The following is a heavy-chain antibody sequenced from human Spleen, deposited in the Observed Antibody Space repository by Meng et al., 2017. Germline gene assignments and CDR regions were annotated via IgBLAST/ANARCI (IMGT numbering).Heavy chain of an antibody. J-gene: IGHJ4*02. CDR3: ARESPTYYYDSSGFR. CDR2: IYYSGST. Sequence: VRLEWSWPGLVRPLETRSLTCIGSGGSVSNGGYYWSWIRQPPGKGLEWIGYIYYSGSTNYNPSLKSRVTISVDTSKNQFSLKLSSVTAADTAVYYCARESPTYYYDSSGFRWGQGTLVTVSS. CDR1: GGSVSNGGYY. D-gene: IGHD3-22*01. V-gene: IGHV4-61*08.